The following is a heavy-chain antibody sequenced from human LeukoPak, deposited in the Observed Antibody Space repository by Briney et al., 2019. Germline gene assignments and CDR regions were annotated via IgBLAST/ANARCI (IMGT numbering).Heavy chain of an antibody. J-gene: IGHJ4*02. CDR2: ISASGGGT. CDR3: AKNLESYGDPATDY. V-gene: IGHV3-23*01. D-gene: IGHD4-17*01. CDR1: GFTFSSYA. Sequence: QSGGSLRLSCAASGFTFSSYAMSWVRQAPGKGLEWVSSISASGGGTYYADSMKGRFTISRDSSKNTLYLQMNSLRAEDTAIYYCAKNLESYGDPATDYWGQGTLVTVSS.